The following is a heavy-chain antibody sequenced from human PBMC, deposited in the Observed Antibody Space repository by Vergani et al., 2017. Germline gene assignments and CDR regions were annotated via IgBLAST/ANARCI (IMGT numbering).Heavy chain of an antibody. J-gene: IGHJ2*01. Sequence: QMQLQESGPGLVKASETLSLTSTVSGDSIISRSYYWGWIRQPPGKGLEWIGSIHNSGNGDSSSSLKSRVTISADTSKNQFSLRLTSVTAADTAVYYCASGKYYSDSTSHFRGRYFDVWGRGTLVTVPS. CDR1: GDSIISRSYY. D-gene: IGHD3-16*01. V-gene: IGHV4-39*01. CDR3: ASGKYYSDSTSHFRGRYFDV. CDR2: IHNSGNG.